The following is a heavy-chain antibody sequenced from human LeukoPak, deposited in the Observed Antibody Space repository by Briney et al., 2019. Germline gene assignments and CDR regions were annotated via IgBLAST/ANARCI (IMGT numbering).Heavy chain of an antibody. D-gene: IGHD5-12*01. Sequence: GGSLRLSCAASGFTFSSYGMHWVRQAPGKGLEWVAFIRYDGSNKYYADSVKGRFTISRDNSKNTLYLQMNSLRAEDTAVYYCAKGRTSGYDSDDAFDIWGQGTMVTVSS. CDR2: IRYDGSNK. V-gene: IGHV3-30*02. CDR3: AKGRTSGYDSDDAFDI. J-gene: IGHJ3*02. CDR1: GFTFSSYG.